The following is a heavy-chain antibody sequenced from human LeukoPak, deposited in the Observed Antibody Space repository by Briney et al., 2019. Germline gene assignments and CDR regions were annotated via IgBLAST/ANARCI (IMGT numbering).Heavy chain of an antibody. V-gene: IGHV4-39*07. CDR2: FYYSGST. Sequence: SETQSLTCTVSGGSISSSSYYWGWIRQPPGKGLEWIGSFYYSGSTYYNPSLKSRVTISVDTSKNQFSLKLSSVTAADTAVYYCARDPGYSSSWYWFDPWGQGTLVTVSS. CDR1: GGSISSSSYY. CDR3: ARDPGYSSSWYWFDP. J-gene: IGHJ5*02. D-gene: IGHD6-13*01.